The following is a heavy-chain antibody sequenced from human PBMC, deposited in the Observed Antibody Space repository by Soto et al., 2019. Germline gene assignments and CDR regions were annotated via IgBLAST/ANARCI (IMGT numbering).Heavy chain of an antibody. Sequence: ETLSLTCAVSGGSISSSNWWGCVRQAPGKGLEWIGEIYHSGSTNYNPSLKSRVTISVDKSKNQFSLKLSSVTAADTAVYYCAREVVVVPAALYYFDYWGQGTLVTVSS. J-gene: IGHJ4*02. V-gene: IGHV4-4*02. D-gene: IGHD2-2*01. CDR1: GGSISSSNW. CDR3: AREVVVVPAALYYFDY. CDR2: IYHSGST.